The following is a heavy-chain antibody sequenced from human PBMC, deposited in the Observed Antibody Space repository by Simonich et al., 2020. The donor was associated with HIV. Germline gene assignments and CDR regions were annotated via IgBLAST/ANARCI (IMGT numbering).Heavy chain of an antibody. V-gene: IGHV1-2*02. D-gene: IGHD3-10*01. CDR1: GYTFTANY. Sequence: QVQLVQSGAEVKKPGASVKVSCTASGYTFTANYMPWVRQAPGQGLVGMGRINPNSGNTNNTQKVQAMVTMTRDTAISTAYMELNRLKADDTAVYYCARGPFPNDYGSGSYWGGFDYWGQGTLVTVSS. J-gene: IGHJ4*02. CDR3: ARGPFPNDYGSGSYWGGFDY. CDR2: INPNSGNT.